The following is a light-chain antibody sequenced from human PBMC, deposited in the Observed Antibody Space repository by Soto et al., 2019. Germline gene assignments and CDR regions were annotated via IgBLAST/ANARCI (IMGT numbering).Light chain of an antibody. J-gene: IGLJ3*02. Sequence: QAVVTQPPSVSATPGQTVTISCSGSSSNIGNYYVSWYQQLPRTAPKLLIYEDNKRPSGIPDRFSGSKSGTSATLGITGLQTGDEADYYCGTWDSGLSAGVFGGGTKLTVL. V-gene: IGLV1-51*01. CDR3: GTWDSGLSAGV. CDR1: SSNIGNYY. CDR2: EDN.